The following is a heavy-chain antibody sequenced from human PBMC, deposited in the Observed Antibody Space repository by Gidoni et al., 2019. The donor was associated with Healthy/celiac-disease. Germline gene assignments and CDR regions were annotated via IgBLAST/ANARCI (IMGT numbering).Heavy chain of an antibody. CDR3: AIWDGYYDSSGYRPRGHY. CDR1: GFTFSSYS. D-gene: IGHD3-22*01. J-gene: IGHJ4*02. Sequence: EVQLVESGGGLVKPGGSLRLSCAASGFTFSSYSMNWVRQAPGKGLEWVSSISSSSSYIYYADSVKGRFTISRDNAKNSLYLQMNSLRAEDTAVYYCAIWDGYYDSSGYRPRGHYWGQGTLVTVSS. CDR2: ISSSSSYI. V-gene: IGHV3-21*01.